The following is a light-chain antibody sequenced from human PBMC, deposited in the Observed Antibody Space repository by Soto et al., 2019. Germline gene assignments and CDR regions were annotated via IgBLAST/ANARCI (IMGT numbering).Light chain of an antibody. CDR1: QSISSS. Sequence: EIVMTQSPATLSVSPGERATLSCRASQSISSSLAWYQQKPGQAPRLLISGASTRATGIPARFSGSGSGTEFTLIISSLQSEDFAVYYCQQYNNAPTYTFGQGTKLEIK. J-gene: IGKJ2*01. V-gene: IGKV3-15*01. CDR3: QQYNNAPTYT. CDR2: GAS.